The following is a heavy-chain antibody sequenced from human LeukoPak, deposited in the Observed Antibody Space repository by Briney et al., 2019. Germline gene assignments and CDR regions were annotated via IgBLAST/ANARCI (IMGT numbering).Heavy chain of an antibody. J-gene: IGHJ4*02. CDR3: AKDLPQTTVTTLGPFDY. CDR2: ISGSGGST. Sequence: GGSLRLSCAASGFTFSSYAMSWVRQAPGKGLEWVSAISGSGGSTNYADSVKGRFTISRDNSKNTLYLQMNSLRAEDTAVYYCAKDLPQTTVTTLGPFDYWGQGTLVTVSS. V-gene: IGHV3-23*01. CDR1: GFTFSSYA. D-gene: IGHD4-11*01.